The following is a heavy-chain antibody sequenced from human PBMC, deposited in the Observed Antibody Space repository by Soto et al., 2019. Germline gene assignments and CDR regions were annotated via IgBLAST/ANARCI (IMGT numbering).Heavy chain of an antibody. Sequence: GGSLRLSCAASGFTFSSYSMNWVRQAPGKGLEWVSYISSSSSTIYYADSVKGRFTISRDNAKNSLCLQMNSLRDEDTAVYYCAREREQWELLVDYWGQGTLVTVSS. CDR1: GFTFSSYS. D-gene: IGHD1-26*01. J-gene: IGHJ4*02. CDR3: AREREQWELLVDY. CDR2: ISSSSSTI. V-gene: IGHV3-48*02.